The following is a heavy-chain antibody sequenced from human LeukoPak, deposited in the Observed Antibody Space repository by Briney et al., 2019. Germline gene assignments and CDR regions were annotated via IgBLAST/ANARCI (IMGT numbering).Heavy chain of an antibody. D-gene: IGHD1-26*01. V-gene: IGHV3-49*04. CDR3: TTRHVGTVNWFDP. Sequence: GGSLRLSCTASGFTFGDYAMSWVRQAPGKGLEWVGFIRSNAYGGATEYAASVQGRFTISRDDSKNTLYLRMNSPKTEDTAVYYCTTRHVGTVNWFDPWGQGTLVTVSS. CDR1: GFTFGDYA. CDR2: IRSNAYGGAT. J-gene: IGHJ5*02.